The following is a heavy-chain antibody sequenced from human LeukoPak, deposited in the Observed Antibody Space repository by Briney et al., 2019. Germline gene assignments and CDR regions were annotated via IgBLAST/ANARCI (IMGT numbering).Heavy chain of an antibody. V-gene: IGHV4-61*02. Sequence: PSKTLSLTXTVSGGSIGSGSYYWNWIRQPAGKGLEWIGRIYTSGATNYNPSLKSRVTISVDTSKNQFSLKLSSVTAADTAVYCCARRDLTGTHSYFDYWGQGTLVTVSS. CDR1: GGSIGSGSYY. J-gene: IGHJ4*02. CDR3: ARRDLTGTHSYFDY. D-gene: IGHD1-20*01. CDR2: IYTSGAT.